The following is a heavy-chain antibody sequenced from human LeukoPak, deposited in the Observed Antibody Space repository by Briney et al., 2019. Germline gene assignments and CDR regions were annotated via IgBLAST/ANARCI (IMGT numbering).Heavy chain of an antibody. Sequence: GGSLRLSCAASGFTFSNYAMSWVRQAPGKGLEWVAVISYDGSNKYYADSVKGRFTISRDNSKNTLYLQMNSLRAEDTAVYYCARVVVPAARGYYYYYMDVWGKGTTVTVSS. J-gene: IGHJ6*03. V-gene: IGHV3-30*01. CDR3: ARVVVPAARGYYYYYMDV. D-gene: IGHD2-2*01. CDR2: ISYDGSNK. CDR1: GFTFSNYA.